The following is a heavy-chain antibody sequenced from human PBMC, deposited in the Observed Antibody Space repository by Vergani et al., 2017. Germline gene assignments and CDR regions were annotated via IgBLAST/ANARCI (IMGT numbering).Heavy chain of an antibody. Sequence: QVQLVQSGAEVKKPGASVKVSCKASGYTFTSYDINWVRQATGQGLEWMGWMNPNSGNTGYAQKFQGRVTMTRNTSISIAYMELSSLRSEDTAGYCCARGRERGYCSSTSCFYWFDPWGQGTLVTVSS. V-gene: IGHV1-8*01. CDR1: GYTFTSYD. CDR3: ARGRERGYCSSTSCFYWFDP. J-gene: IGHJ5*02. CDR2: MNPNSGNT. D-gene: IGHD2-2*01.